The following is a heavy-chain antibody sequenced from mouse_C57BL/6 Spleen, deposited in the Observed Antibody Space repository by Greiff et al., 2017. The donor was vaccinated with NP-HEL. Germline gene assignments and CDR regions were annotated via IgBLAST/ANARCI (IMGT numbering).Heavy chain of an antibody. CDR1: GYAFSSSW. Sequence: VKLMESGPELVKPGASVKISCKASGYAFSSSWMNWVKQRPGKGLEWIGRIYPGDGDTNYNGKFKGKATLTADKSSSTAYMQLSSLTSEDSAVYFCARYLYGSSAMDYWGQGTSVTVSS. D-gene: IGHD1-1*01. J-gene: IGHJ4*01. CDR2: IYPGDGDT. CDR3: ARYLYGSSAMDY. V-gene: IGHV1-82*01.